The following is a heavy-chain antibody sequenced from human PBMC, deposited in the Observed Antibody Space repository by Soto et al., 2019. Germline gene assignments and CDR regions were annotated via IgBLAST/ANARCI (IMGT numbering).Heavy chain of an antibody. Sequence: ASVKVSCKASGYTFTSYGISWVRQAPGQGLEWMGWISAYNGNTNYAQKFQGRVTMTRNTSTSTAYMELSSLRSEDTAVYYCARGRATVAVIDYWGQGTLVTVSS. CDR2: ISAYNGNT. V-gene: IGHV1-18*01. CDR1: GYTFTSYG. CDR3: ARGRATVAVIDY. J-gene: IGHJ4*02. D-gene: IGHD6-19*01.